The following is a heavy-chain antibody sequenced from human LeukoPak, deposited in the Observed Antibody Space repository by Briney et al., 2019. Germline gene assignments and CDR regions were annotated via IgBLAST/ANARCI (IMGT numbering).Heavy chain of an antibody. D-gene: IGHD6-19*01. CDR3: ARDPPTRIAVAGPDY. CDR2: ISAYNGNT. CDR1: GYTFTSYG. Sequence: ASVKVSCKASGYTFTSYGISWVRQAPGQGLEWMGWISAYNGNTNYAQKLQGRVTMTTDTSTSTAYMELRSLRSDDTAVYYCARDPPTRIAVAGPDYWGQGTLVTVSS. J-gene: IGHJ4*02. V-gene: IGHV1-18*01.